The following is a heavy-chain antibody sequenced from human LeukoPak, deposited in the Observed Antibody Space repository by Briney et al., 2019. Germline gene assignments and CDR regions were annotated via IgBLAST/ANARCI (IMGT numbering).Heavy chain of an antibody. J-gene: IGHJ1*01. CDR1: GYTFTSYY. Sequence: ASVKVSCKASGYTFTSYYIHWVRQAPGEGLEWMGIINPSGGSTSYAQKFQGRVTMTRDMSTSTAYMELSSLRSEDTAVYYCARGGLGYCSGGSCFEYFQHWGQGTLVTVSS. CDR3: ARGGLGYCSGGSCFEYFQH. V-gene: IGHV1-46*01. D-gene: IGHD2-15*01. CDR2: INPSGGST.